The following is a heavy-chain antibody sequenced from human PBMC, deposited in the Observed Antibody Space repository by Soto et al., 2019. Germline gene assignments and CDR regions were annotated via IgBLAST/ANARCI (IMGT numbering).Heavy chain of an antibody. V-gene: IGHV5-51*01. D-gene: IGHD6-13*01. Sequence: GESLRISCQSSGYTFSNFWIGWVRQLPGKGLEWMGIIYPGDHETRYSPSFHGKVTISADRSINTAYLQWNSLEASDTAFYFCARSPRSSPYFDYWGQGALVTVSS. CDR2: IYPGDHET. J-gene: IGHJ4*02. CDR3: ARSPRSSPYFDY. CDR1: GYTFSNFW.